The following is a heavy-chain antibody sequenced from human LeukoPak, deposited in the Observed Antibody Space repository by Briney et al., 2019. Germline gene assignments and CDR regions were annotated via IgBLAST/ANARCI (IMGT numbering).Heavy chain of an antibody. CDR1: GFTFSSYE. CDR3: AKDRAGYCSGGSCYRSDY. CDR2: ISYDGSNK. Sequence: PGGSLRLSCAASGFTFSSYEMNWVRQAPGKGLEWVAVISYDGSNKYYADSVKGRFTISRDNSKNTLYLQMNSLRAEDTAVYYCAKDRAGYCSGGSCYRSDYWGQGTLVTVSS. V-gene: IGHV3-30*18. D-gene: IGHD2-15*01. J-gene: IGHJ4*02.